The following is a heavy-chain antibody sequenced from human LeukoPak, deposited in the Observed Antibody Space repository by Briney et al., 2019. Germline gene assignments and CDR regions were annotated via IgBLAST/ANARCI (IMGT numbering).Heavy chain of an antibody. D-gene: IGHD3-3*01. J-gene: IGHJ4*02. CDR1: GGSISSSSYY. CDR3: ASSMYYDFWSGSFDY. CDR2: IYYSGST. V-gene: IGHV4-39*07. Sequence: SSETLSLTCTVSGGSISSSSYYWGWIRQPPGKGLEWIGSIYYSGSTYYNPSLKSRVTISVDTSKNQFSLKLSSVTAADTAVYYCASSMYYDFWSGSFDYWGQGTLVTVSS.